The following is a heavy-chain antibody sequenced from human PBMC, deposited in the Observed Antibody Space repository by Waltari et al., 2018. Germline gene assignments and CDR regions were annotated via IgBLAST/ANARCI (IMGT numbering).Heavy chain of an antibody. CDR1: GFSLSTSGVG. CDR3: AHRYYDFWSGYSPFDY. V-gene: IGHV2-5*01. J-gene: IGHJ4*02. Sequence: QITLKESGPTLVKPTQTLTLTCTFSGFSLSTSGVGVGWIRQPPGKALEWLALIYWNDDKRYSPSLKSRLTITKDTSKNQVVLTMTNMDPVDTATYYCAHRYYDFWSGYSPFDYWGQGTLVTVSS. D-gene: IGHD3-3*01. CDR2: IYWNDDK.